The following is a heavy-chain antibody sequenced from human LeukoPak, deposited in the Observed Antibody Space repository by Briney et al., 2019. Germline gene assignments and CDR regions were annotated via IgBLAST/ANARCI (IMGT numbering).Heavy chain of an antibody. CDR1: GESFSGYY. CDR3: ARYRGGSGYHFDY. CDR2: INHSGST. J-gene: IGHJ4*02. V-gene: IGHV4-34*01. Sequence: PSETLSLTCAVYGESFSGYYWSCIRQPPGKGLEWIGEINHSGSTNYNPSLKSRVTISVDTSKNQFSLKLSSVTAADTAVYYCARYRGGSGYHFDYWGQGTLVTVSS. D-gene: IGHD5-12*01.